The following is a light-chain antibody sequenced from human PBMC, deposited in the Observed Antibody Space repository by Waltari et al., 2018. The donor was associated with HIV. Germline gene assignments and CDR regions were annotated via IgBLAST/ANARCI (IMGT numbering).Light chain of an antibody. CDR3: QVWDSSSDQCV. Sequence: SYVLTPPPSVSVAPGQTARLTWGGNNIGSSSVHRYQQQPGQAPVLVFYDDSDRPSGIPERFSGSNSGNTATLTISRVEAGDEADYYCQVWDSSSDQCVFGGGTKLTVL. V-gene: IGLV3-21*02. CDR2: DDS. CDR1: NIGSSS. J-gene: IGLJ2*01.